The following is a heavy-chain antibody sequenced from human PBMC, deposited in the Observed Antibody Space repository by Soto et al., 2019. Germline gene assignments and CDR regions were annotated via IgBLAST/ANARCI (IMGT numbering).Heavy chain of an antibody. CDR3: ARDQPGYSYGYGLGY. J-gene: IGHJ4*02. D-gene: IGHD5-18*01. CDR1: GFTFSSYS. CDR2: ISSSSSYI. Sequence: GRSLRLSCAASGFTFSSYSMNWVRQSPGKGLEWVSSISSSSSYIYYADSVKGRFTISRDNAKNSLYLQMNSLRAEDTAVYYCARDQPGYSYGYGLGYWGQGT. V-gene: IGHV3-21*01.